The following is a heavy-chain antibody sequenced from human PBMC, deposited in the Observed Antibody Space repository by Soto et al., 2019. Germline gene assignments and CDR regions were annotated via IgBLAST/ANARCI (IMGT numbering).Heavy chain of an antibody. D-gene: IGHD3-3*02. CDR3: TSSCQALSFYALDV. CDR2: IDHSVNA. CDR1: GGSISSAGYS. J-gene: IGHJ6*02. Sequence: QLQLQGSGSRLVKPSQTLSLSCTVSGGSISSAGYSWSWIRQSPGKDLEWIGYIDHSVNAFYNPSIKSRVTMSLDRSRNQFSLNVTSVSAADTAVYFCTSSCQALSFYALDVWSQGTTVVVSS. V-gene: IGHV4-30-2*06.